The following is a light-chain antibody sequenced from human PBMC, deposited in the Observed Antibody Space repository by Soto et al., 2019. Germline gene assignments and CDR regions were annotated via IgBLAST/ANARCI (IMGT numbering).Light chain of an antibody. J-gene: IGKJ4*01. CDR3: HQRSTWSGRGT. CDR2: DAS. V-gene: IGKV3-11*01. CDR1: QSVRSY. Sequence: EVVLTQSPATLSLSPGERATLSCRASQSVRSYLAWYQQKPGQAPRLVIYDASNRAPGIPARFSGSGSGTDFTLTISSLEPEDFAVYYCHQRSTWSGRGTFGGGTKVAIK.